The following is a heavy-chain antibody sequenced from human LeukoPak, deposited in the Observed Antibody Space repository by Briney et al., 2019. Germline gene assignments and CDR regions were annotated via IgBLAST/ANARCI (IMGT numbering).Heavy chain of an antibody. Sequence: SETLSLTCAVYGGSFSGYYWSWIRQPPGKGLEWIGEINHSGSTNYNPSLKSRVTISVDTSKNQFSLKLGSVTAADTAVYYCARSGQLYYYDSSGQTFDYWGQGTLVTVSS. CDR3: ARSGQLYYYDSSGQTFDY. D-gene: IGHD3-22*01. J-gene: IGHJ4*02. CDR1: GGSFSGYY. V-gene: IGHV4-34*01. CDR2: INHSGST.